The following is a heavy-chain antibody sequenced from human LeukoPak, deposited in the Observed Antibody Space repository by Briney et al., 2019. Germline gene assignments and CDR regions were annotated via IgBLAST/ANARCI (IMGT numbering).Heavy chain of an antibody. J-gene: IGHJ4*02. CDR2: ISSSGSTI. CDR3: AKDRGIAVAASGDY. V-gene: IGHV3-48*03. D-gene: IGHD6-19*01. CDR1: EFTFSSYE. Sequence: AGGSLRLSCAASEFTFSSYEMNWVRQAPGKGLEWVSYISSSGSTIYYADSVKGRFTISRDNAKNSLYLQMNSLRAEDTAVYYCAKDRGIAVAASGDYWGQGTLVTVSS.